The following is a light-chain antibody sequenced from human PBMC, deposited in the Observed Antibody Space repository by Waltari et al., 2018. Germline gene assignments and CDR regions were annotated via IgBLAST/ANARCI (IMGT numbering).Light chain of an antibody. V-gene: IGKV3-20*01. Sequence: VLTQSPGTLSLSPGERATLSCRASQSISSSYLAWYQQKAGKAPRLRSYGASSRATGIPDRFSGSGSGTDFTLTISRLEPEDFAVYYCQQYGSSPLTFGGGTKVEIK. CDR2: GAS. J-gene: IGKJ4*01. CDR3: QQYGSSPLT. CDR1: QSISSSY.